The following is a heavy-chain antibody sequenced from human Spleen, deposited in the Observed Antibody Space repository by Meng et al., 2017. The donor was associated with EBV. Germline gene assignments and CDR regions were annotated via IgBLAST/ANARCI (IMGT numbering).Heavy chain of an antibody. J-gene: IGHJ4*02. CDR1: GYTFTDYD. Sequence: GLLVQFGAEVKKPGASVKVSCKASGYTFTDYDMHWVRQDPGQGLEWMGRINPNSGDTDYAQKFQGRVTMTRDTSISTAYMELSRLRSDDTALYYCARDEMTTGFDYWGQGSLVTVSS. D-gene: IGHD4-17*01. CDR3: ARDEMTTGFDY. CDR2: INPNSGDT. V-gene: IGHV1-2*06.